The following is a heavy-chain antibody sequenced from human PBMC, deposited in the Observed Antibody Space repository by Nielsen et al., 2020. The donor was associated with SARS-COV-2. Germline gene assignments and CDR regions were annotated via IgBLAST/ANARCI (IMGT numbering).Heavy chain of an antibody. D-gene: IGHD5-24*01. CDR3: APTRIRDGYNYPFDY. CDR1: GYTFTDYY. V-gene: IGHV1-2*06. Sequence: ASVKVSCKASGYTFTDYYMHWVRQAPGQGLKWMGRISPNSGGTSYAQKFQGRVTMTRDTSITTAYMEVSRLQFDDTAVYYCAPTRIRDGYNYPFDYWGQGTLVTVSS. J-gene: IGHJ4*02. CDR2: ISPNSGGT.